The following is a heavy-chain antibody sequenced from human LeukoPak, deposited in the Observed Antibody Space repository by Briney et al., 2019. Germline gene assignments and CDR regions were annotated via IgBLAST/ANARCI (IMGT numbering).Heavy chain of an antibody. CDR1: GGSISSYY. V-gene: IGHV4-59*08. Sequence: SETLSLTCTVSGGSISSYYWSWIRQPPGKGLEWIGYIYYSGSTNYNPSLKSRVTISVDTSKNQFFLNLYSMTAADTAVFFCARHDGTGYPSFWHWGQGTLVTVSS. D-gene: IGHD3/OR15-3a*01. CDR3: ARHDGTGYPSFWH. CDR2: IYYSGST. J-gene: IGHJ1*01.